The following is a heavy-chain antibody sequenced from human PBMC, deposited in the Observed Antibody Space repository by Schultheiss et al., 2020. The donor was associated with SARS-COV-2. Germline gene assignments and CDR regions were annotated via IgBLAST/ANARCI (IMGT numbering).Heavy chain of an antibody. Sequence: SQTLSLTCAVYGGSFSGYYWSWIRQPPGKGLEWIGYIYYSGSTYYNPSLKSRVTISVDTSKNQFSLKLSSVTAADTAVYYCARDPPSIAARPGYYGMDVWGQGTTVTVSS. CDR1: GGSFSGYY. J-gene: IGHJ6*02. CDR3: ARDPPSIAARPGYYGMDV. CDR2: IYYSGST. V-gene: IGHV4-34*01. D-gene: IGHD6-6*01.